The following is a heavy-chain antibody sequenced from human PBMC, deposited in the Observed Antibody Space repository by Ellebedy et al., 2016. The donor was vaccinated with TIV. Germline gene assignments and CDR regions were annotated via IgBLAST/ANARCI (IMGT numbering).Heavy chain of an antibody. J-gene: IGHJ4*02. Sequence: AASEKVSCKASGFSVTGYYRHWVRHSPGQRLEWMAYINPTSGGTNYAPKFQGRVTVTRDTSTSTAYMELSNLRSGDTAIYYSARAFGSGSIRFDYWGQGTLVTVSS. CDR1: GFSVTGYY. CDR2: INPTSGGT. CDR3: ARAFGSGSIRFDY. V-gene: IGHV1-2*02. D-gene: IGHD3-10*01.